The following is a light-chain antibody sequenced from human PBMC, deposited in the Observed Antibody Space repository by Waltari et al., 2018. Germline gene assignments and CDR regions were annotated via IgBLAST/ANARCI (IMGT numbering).Light chain of an antibody. CDR2: ENS. CDR1: NSNIGAPD. V-gene: IGLV1-47*01. Sequence: QSVLSQPPSASGTPGATTTLSCSGSNSNIGAPDVFWFQQFPCTAPRLLIFENSERPSGVPGRFSGSKSGTSASLAISGLRSEDEADYYCAAWDASLTVIFGGGTKVTVL. J-gene: IGLJ2*01. CDR3: AAWDASLTVI.